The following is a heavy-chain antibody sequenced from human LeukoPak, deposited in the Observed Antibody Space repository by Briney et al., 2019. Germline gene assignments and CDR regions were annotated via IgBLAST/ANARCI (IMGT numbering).Heavy chain of an antibody. CDR1: GFTFSSYG. CDR3: ARAGDAFDI. V-gene: IGHV3-33*01. J-gene: IGHJ3*02. Sequence: PGGSLRLSCAASGFTFSSYGMHWVRQAPGKGLEWVAVIWYDGSDKYYTDSVKGRFTISRENSKNTLYLQMNSLRAEDTAKYYCARAGDAFDIWGQGTMVTVSS. CDR2: IWYDGSDK.